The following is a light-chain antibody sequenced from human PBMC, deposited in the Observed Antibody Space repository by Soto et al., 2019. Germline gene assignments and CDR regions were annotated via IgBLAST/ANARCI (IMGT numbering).Light chain of an antibody. J-gene: IGKJ1*01. V-gene: IGKV3-20*01. Sequence: EIVLTQSPGTLSLSPGERATLSCRASQSVGSSYLTWYQQKPGQAPRLLMYGASSRATGIPDRFSGSGSGTDFTLTINRLEPEDFAVYYCQQYDGLSRTFGQGTKVDNK. CDR2: GAS. CDR3: QQYDGLSRT. CDR1: QSVGSSY.